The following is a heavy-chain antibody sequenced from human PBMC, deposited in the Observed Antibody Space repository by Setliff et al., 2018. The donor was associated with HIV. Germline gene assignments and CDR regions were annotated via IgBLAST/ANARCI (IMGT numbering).Heavy chain of an antibody. Sequence: SETLSLTCTVSGGSISSYYWSWIRQPPGKGLEWIGYIYTSGSTNYNPSLKSRVTISVDTSKNQFSLKLSSVTAADTAVYYCASLLYYYGSGAGYYMDVWGKGTTVTV. CDR2: IYTSGST. V-gene: IGHV4-4*08. D-gene: IGHD3-10*01. CDR3: ASLLYYYGSGAGYYMDV. CDR1: GGSISSYY. J-gene: IGHJ6*03.